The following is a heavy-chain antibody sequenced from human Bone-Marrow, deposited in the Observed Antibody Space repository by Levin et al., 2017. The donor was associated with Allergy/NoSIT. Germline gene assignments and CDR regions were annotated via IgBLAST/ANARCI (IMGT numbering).Heavy chain of an antibody. CDR1: GVSISRHY. D-gene: IGHD2-15*01. V-gene: IGHV4-59*11. Sequence: SETLSLTCNVSGVSISRHYWSWIRQTPAKVLEWIGYIYHTGRTQYNPSLKSRVSISVDTSNNQFSLKLTSLTAADTAIYYCASATLFLEDAFDIWGQGTMVTVSS. J-gene: IGHJ3*02. CDR2: IYHTGRT. CDR3: ASATLFLEDAFDI.